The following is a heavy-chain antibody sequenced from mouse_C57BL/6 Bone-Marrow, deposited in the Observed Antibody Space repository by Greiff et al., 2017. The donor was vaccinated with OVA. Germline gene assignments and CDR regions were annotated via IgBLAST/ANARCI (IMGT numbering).Heavy chain of an antibody. D-gene: IGHD2-1*01. CDR2: IDPSDSYS. CDR1: GYTFTSYW. J-gene: IGHJ3*01. Sequence: VQLQQPGAELVMPGASVKLSCKASGYTFTSYWMHWVKQRPGQGLEWIGEIDPSDSYSNYNQKFTGKSTLTVDKSSSTAYMQLSSLTSEDSAVYDCARERNSAWCAYGGQGNLVTVSA. CDR3: ARERNSAWCAY. V-gene: IGHV1-69*01.